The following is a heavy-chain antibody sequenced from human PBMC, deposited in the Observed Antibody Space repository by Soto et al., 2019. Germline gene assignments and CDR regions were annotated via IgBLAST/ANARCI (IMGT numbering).Heavy chain of an antibody. J-gene: IGHJ4*02. CDR1: GGSISSYY. CDR2: IYYSGST. D-gene: IGHD6-19*01. Sequence: SSETLSLTCTVSGGSISSYYWSWIRQPPGKGLEWIGYIYYSGSTNYNPSLKSRVTISVDTSKNQFSLKPSSVTAADTAVYYCARHRLEQWLASVDYWGQGTLVTVSS. V-gene: IGHV4-59*08. CDR3: ARHRLEQWLASVDY.